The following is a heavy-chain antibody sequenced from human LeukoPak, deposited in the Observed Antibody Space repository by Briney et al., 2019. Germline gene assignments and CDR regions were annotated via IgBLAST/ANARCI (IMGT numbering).Heavy chain of an antibody. CDR1: GFTFSSYW. Sequence: GGSLRLSCAASGFTFSSYWMHWVRQAPGKGLVWVSRINSDGSSTSYADSVKGRFTISRDNAKNTLYLQMNSLSAEDTAVYYCARDGVVVPAAPKSYYYMDVWGKGTTVTVSS. V-gene: IGHV3-74*01. CDR3: ARDGVVVPAAPKSYYYMDV. J-gene: IGHJ6*03. D-gene: IGHD2-2*01. CDR2: INSDGSST.